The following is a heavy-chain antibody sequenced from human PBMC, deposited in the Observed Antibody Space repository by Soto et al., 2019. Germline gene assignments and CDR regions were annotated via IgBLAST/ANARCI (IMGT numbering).Heavy chain of an antibody. CDR3: AKDLRMWTAVAGPFQD. J-gene: IGHJ1*01. V-gene: IGHV3-30*18. D-gene: IGHD6-19*01. CDR2: ISYDGSNK. Sequence: QVQLVQSEGGVVQPGRSLRLSCAVSGFNFSTFSMHWVRQPPGKGLEWVAFISYDGSNKFYGASVKGRFTASRDNSNNTLNLQLPSPILDDAAVYLCAKDLRMWTAVAGPFQDWGQGTLVAVSS. CDR1: GFNFSTFS.